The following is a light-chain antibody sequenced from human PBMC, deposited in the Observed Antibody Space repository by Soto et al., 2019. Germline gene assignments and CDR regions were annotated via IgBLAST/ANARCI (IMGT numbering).Light chain of an antibody. CDR1: QYISSMY. V-gene: IGKV3-20*01. J-gene: IGKJ3*01. CDR3: QQYGNSIFT. CDR2: GAS. Sequence: EVVLTQSPGTLSLSPGERATLSCRASQYISSMYLAWYQQKPGQAPRLLIYGASSRATGIPDRFSGSGSGTDFTFTISRLEPEDFAVYYCQQYGNSIFTFGPGTKVEI.